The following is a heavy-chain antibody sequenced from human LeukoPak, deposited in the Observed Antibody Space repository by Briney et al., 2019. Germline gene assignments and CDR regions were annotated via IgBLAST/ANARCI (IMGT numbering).Heavy chain of an antibody. CDR3: ARVVYYYDSSGYYYVSYYFDY. V-gene: IGHV4-59*01. CDR2: IYYSGST. J-gene: IGHJ4*02. D-gene: IGHD3-22*01. CDR1: GGSISGYY. Sequence: YPSETLSLTCTVSGGSISGYYWSWIRQPPGKGLEWIGYIYYSGSTNYNPSLKSRVTISVDTSKNQFSLKLSSVTAADTAVYYCARVVYYYDSSGYYYVSYYFDYWGQGTLVTVSS.